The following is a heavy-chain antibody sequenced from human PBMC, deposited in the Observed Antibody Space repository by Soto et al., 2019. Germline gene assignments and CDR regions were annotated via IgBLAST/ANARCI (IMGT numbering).Heavy chain of an antibody. Sequence: QVQLVQSGAEVKKPGSSGKVSCKASGGTFSSYAISWVRQAPGQGREWMGGSIPIFGTANYGQKFQGRGTLPADKYTSTAYLELSSLRSEDTAVYYCATQDRPVKLQGGSYYGDYYYYGMDVWGQGTTVTVSS. V-gene: IGHV1-69*06. D-gene: IGHD1-26*01. CDR3: ATQDRPVKLQGGSYYGDYYYYGMDV. CDR1: GGTFSSYA. J-gene: IGHJ6*02. CDR2: SIPIFGTA.